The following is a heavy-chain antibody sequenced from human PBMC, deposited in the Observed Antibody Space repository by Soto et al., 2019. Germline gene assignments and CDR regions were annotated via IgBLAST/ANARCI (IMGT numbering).Heavy chain of an antibody. CDR2: VKTKADGGTA. J-gene: IGHJ4*02. CDR3: TTLGHS. V-gene: IGHV3-15*07. Sequence: EVQLVESGGGLVKPGGSLKISWVASGFNFTDAWMNWVRQSPGQGLEWVGHVKTKADGGTADYAASVKGRFTVARDDSKNTLFLEMNSLKNEETGIYYCTTLGHSWGQGTLVAVSS. CDR1: GFNFTDAW.